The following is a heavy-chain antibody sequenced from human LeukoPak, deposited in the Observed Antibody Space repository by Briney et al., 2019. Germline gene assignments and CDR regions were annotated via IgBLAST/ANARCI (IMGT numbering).Heavy chain of an antibody. D-gene: IGHD6-6*01. CDR2: IIPILGIA. V-gene: IGHV1-69*04. Sequence: SVKVSCKASGGTFSSYAISWVRQAPGQGLEWMGRIIPILGIANYAQKFQGRVTITTDESTSTAYMELSSLRSEDTAVYYCARGIKSGSSSSPFDYWGQGTLVTVSS. J-gene: IGHJ4*02. CDR1: GGTFSSYA. CDR3: ARGIKSGSSSSPFDY.